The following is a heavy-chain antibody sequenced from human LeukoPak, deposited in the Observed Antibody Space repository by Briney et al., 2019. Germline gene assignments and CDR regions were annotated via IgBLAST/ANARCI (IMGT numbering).Heavy chain of an antibody. D-gene: IGHD6-13*01. CDR2: ISYDGSNK. CDR3: AILAGAGLPPFDD. J-gene: IGHJ4*02. Sequence: SGGSLRLSCAASGFTFSSYGMHWVRQAPGKGLEWVAVISYDGSNKYYADSVKGRFTISRDNSKNTLYLQMNSLRAEDTAVYYCAILAGAGLPPFDDWGQGTLVTVSS. CDR1: GFTFSSYG. V-gene: IGHV3-30*03.